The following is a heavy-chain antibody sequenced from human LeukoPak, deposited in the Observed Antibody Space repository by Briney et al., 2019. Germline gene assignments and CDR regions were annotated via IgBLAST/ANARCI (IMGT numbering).Heavy chain of an antibody. J-gene: IGHJ4*02. D-gene: IGHD3-22*01. CDR3: AKDREDSGYFHYFDY. CDR1: GFTFSSYG. V-gene: IGHV3-30*18. CDR2: ISYDGSNK. Sequence: GGSLRLSCAASGFTFSSYGMHWVRQAPGKGLEGVAVISYDGSNKYYADSVKGRFTISRDNSKNTLYLQMNSLRAEDTAVYYCAKDREDSGYFHYFDYWGQGTLVTVSS.